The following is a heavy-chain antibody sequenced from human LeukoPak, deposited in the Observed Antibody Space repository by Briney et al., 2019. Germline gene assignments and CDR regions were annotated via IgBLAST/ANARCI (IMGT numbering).Heavy chain of an antibody. CDR2: INQDGIEK. D-gene: IGHD5-24*01. J-gene: IGHJ3*02. Sequence: GGSLRLSCAASGFTFTTYWMSWVRQAPGKGLEWVANINQDGIEKYYVASVKGRFTISRDNAKNSMSVQMNSLRGEDTAVYYCARGFDGYYGFDIWGQGTMVTASS. CDR1: GFTFTTYW. CDR3: ARGFDGYYGFDI. V-gene: IGHV3-7*05.